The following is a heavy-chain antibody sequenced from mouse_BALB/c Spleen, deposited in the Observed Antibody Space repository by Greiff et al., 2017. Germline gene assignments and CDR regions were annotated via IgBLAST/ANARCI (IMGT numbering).Heavy chain of an antibody. CDR3: ARGGRLLWFAY. J-gene: IGHJ3*01. CDR1: GYTFTSYV. Sequence: EVQLQQSGPELVKPGASVKMSCKASGYTFTSYVMHWVKQKPGQGLEWIGYINPYNDGTKYNEKFKGKATLTSDKSSSTAYMELSSLTSEDSAVYYCARGGRLLWFAYWGQGTLVTVSA. CDR2: INPYNDGT. D-gene: IGHD1-1*01. V-gene: IGHV1-14*01.